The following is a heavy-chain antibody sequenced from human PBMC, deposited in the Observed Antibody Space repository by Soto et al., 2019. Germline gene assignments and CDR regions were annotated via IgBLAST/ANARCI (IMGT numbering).Heavy chain of an antibody. Sequence: PSETLSLTCTVSGGSVSSGSYYCRWIRQAPGKGLELIGYTYYSGSTNYNPSLNSRVTISVDPSKNQCSLKLSSVTAADTSVYYCPRWNGSSEVWGPGTTVTVSS. J-gene: IGHJ6*01. D-gene: IGHD1-26*01. CDR3: PRWNGSSEV. CDR1: GGSVSSGSYY. V-gene: IGHV4-61*01. CDR2: TYYSGST.